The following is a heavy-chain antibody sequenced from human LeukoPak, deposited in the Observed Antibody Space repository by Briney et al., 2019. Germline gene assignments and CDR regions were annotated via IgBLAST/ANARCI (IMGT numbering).Heavy chain of an antibody. CDR1: GGSISSGGYY. CDR3: ARENYYDSSGHLGFDY. J-gene: IGHJ4*02. D-gene: IGHD3-22*01. V-gene: IGHV4-31*03. CDR2: IYYSGST. Sequence: SETLSLTCTVSGGSISSGGYYWSWIRQHPGKGLEWIGYIYYSGSTYYSPSLKSRVTISVDTSKNQFSLKLSSVTAADTAVYYCARENYYDSSGHLGFDYWGQGTLVTVSS.